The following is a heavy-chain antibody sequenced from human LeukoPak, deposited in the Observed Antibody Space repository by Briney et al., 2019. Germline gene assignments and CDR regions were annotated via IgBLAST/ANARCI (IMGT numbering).Heavy chain of an antibody. V-gene: IGHV4-59*01. CDR2: IYYSGST. J-gene: IGHJ4*02. D-gene: IGHD1-14*01. CDR1: GGSISSYY. Sequence: SETLSLTCTVSGGSISSYYWSWIRQPPGKGLEWIGYIYYSGSTYYNPSLKSRVTISVDTSKNQFSLKLSSVTAADTAVYYCARGSFLTTDYWGQGTLVTVSS. CDR3: ARGSFLTTDY.